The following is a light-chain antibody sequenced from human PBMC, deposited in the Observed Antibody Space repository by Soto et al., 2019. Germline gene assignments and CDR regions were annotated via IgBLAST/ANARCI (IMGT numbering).Light chain of an antibody. CDR1: QSVSSY. CDR2: GAS. J-gene: IGKJ1*01. Sequence: PGTLSLAPGERATLSCRASQSVSSYLAWYQQKPGQAPRLLIYGASSRATGIPDRFSGSGSGTDFTLTISRLEPEDFAVYYCQQYGSSPRTFGQGTKV. V-gene: IGKV3-20*01. CDR3: QQYGSSPRT.